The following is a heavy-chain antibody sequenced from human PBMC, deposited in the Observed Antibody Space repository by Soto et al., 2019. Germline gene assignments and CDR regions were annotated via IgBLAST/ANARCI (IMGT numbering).Heavy chain of an antibody. V-gene: IGHV3-30*18. Sequence: GESLKISCAASGFTFSSYGMHWVRQAPGKGLEWVAVISYDGSNKYYADSVKGRFTISRDNSKNTLYLQMNSLRAEDTAVYYCAKSEWELYNWFDPWGQGTLVTVSS. J-gene: IGHJ5*02. CDR3: AKSEWELYNWFDP. CDR1: GFTFSSYG. CDR2: ISYDGSNK. D-gene: IGHD1-26*01.